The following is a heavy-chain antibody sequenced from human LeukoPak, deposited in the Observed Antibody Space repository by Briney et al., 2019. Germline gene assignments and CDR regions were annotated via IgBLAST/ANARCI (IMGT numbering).Heavy chain of an antibody. CDR2: IYTSGST. J-gene: IGHJ4*02. Sequence: SSETLSLXCTVSGGSISSYYWSWSRQPAGKGLEWIGRIYTSGSTNYNPSLKSRVTMSVDTSKNQFSLKLSSVTAADTAVYYCARVAAGRYDILTGYSYYFDYWGQGTLVTVSS. CDR1: GGSISSYY. D-gene: IGHD3-9*01. V-gene: IGHV4-4*07. CDR3: ARVAAGRYDILTGYSYYFDY.